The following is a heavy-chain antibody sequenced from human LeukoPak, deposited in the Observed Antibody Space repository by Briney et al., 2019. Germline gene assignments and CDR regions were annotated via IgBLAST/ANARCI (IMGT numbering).Heavy chain of an antibody. V-gene: IGHV1-46*01. J-gene: IGHJ6*02. Sequence: ASVKVSCKASGYTFTSYYMHWVRQATGQGLEWMGIINPSGGSTSYAQKFQGRVTMTRDTSTSTVYMELSSLRSEDTAVYYCARSWVVAPPSSGMDVWGQGTTVTVSS. D-gene: IGHD2-15*01. CDR1: GYTFTSYY. CDR3: ARSWVVAPPSSGMDV. CDR2: INPSGGST.